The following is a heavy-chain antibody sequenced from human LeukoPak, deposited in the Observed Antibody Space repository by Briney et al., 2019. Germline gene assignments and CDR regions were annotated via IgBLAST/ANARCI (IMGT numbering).Heavy chain of an antibody. CDR2: ISGRGDSP. D-gene: IGHD2-15*01. Sequence: GGSLRLSCAASGFTFSNYAMNWVRQAPGKGLEWVSSISGRGDSPYYADSVKGRFTISRDNSKNTMYLQMNSLRDEDTAIYYCAKDFVGWPYEYWGQGTLVTVSS. J-gene: IGHJ4*02. CDR1: GFTFSNYA. CDR3: AKDFVGWPYEY. V-gene: IGHV3-23*01.